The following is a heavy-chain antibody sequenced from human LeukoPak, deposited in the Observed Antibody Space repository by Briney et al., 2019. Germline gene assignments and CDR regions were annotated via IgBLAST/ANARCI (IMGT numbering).Heavy chain of an antibody. CDR3: ARDFLDYGSGSYYEGEPVDY. CDR1: GYTFTSYY. CDR2: INPSGGST. J-gene: IGHJ4*02. V-gene: IGHV1-46*01. Sequence: ASVRVSCKASGYTFTSYYMHGVGQTPGQGLEWMGMINPSGGSTSNAQKFQGRVPMTRDTSTSTVYMELSSLRSEDTAVYYCARDFLDYGSGSYYEGEPVDYWGQGTLVTVSS. D-gene: IGHD3-10*01.